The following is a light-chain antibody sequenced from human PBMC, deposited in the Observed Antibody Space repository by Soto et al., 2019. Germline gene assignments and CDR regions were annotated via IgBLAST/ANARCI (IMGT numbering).Light chain of an antibody. V-gene: IGLV1-40*01. Sequence: QSVLTQPPSVSGAPGQRVTISCTGSSSNIGAGYDVHWYQQLPGTAPKLLIYGNSNRPSGVPDRFSGSKSDTSASLAITGXXXXDEADYYCQSYDSSLSRVFGGGTKLTVL. CDR2: GNS. CDR3: QSYDSSLSRV. CDR1: SSNIGAGYD. J-gene: IGLJ3*02.